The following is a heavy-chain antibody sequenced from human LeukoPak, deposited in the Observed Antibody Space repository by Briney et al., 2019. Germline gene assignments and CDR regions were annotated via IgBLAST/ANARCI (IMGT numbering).Heavy chain of an antibody. CDR2: IDYSGGGT. CDR1: GGSISSSN. Sequence: GTLSLTCAVSGGSISSSNWWSWVRQAPGKGLEWVSSIDYSGGGTHYADSVMGRFTISRDNSKNTLYLQLNSLSADDTAVYYCARNSGWYGVSWGQGTLVTVSS. D-gene: IGHD6-19*01. J-gene: IGHJ4*02. CDR3: ARNSGWYGVS. V-gene: IGHV3-23*01.